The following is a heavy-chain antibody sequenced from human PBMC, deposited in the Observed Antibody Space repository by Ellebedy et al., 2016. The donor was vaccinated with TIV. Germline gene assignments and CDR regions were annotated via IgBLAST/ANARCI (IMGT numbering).Heavy chain of an antibody. CDR3: ARESVRYFDWDY. Sequence: GESLKISCVASGFTLSGYWMHWVRQVPGKGLVWLARINPDGISTSYADSVEGRFTISRDNAKKTLYLEMSGLRSDDTAVYYCARESVRYFDWDYWGQGTLVAV. J-gene: IGHJ4*02. V-gene: IGHV3-74*01. CDR1: GFTLSGYW. D-gene: IGHD3-9*01. CDR2: INPDGIST.